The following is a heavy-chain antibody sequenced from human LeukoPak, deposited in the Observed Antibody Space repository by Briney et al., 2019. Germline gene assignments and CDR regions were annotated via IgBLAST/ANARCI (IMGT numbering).Heavy chain of an antibody. J-gene: IGHJ4*02. CDR3: AKGPYYDFWSGYTSGGYFDY. CDR1: GFSFSSYG. Sequence: PGGSLRLSCAASGFSFSSYGMHWVRQAPGKGLEWVSAISGSGGSTYYADSVKGRFTISRDNSKNTLYLQMNSLRAEDTAVYYCAKGPYYDFWSGYTSGGYFDYWGQGTLVTVSS. D-gene: IGHD3-3*01. V-gene: IGHV3-23*01. CDR2: ISGSGGST.